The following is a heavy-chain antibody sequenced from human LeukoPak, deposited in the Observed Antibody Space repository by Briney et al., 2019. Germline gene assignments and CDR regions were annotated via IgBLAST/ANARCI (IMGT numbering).Heavy chain of an antibody. J-gene: IGHJ4*02. CDR3: ATVIRSASGWYGDY. V-gene: IGHV3-23*03. D-gene: IGHD6-19*01. CDR2: IYSGGST. CDR1: GFTFSSYG. Sequence: GGSLRLSCAASGFTFSSYGMSWVRQAPGKGLEWVSVIYSGGSTYYADSVKGRFTISRDNSKNTLYLQMNSLRAEDTAVYYCATVIRSASGWYGDYWGQGTLVTVSS.